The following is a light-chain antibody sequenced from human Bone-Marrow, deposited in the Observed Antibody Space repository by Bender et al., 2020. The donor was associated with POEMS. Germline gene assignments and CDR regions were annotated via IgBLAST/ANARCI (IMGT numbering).Light chain of an antibody. CDR1: RNYNL. V-gene: IGLV2-23*01. CDR2: EGF. CDR3: FSYTGSYV. Sequence: QSALTQPASVSGSPGQSITISCAGTRNYNLVSWYQQHPDKAPKLVIYEGFKRPSGVSNRFSGSKSGSTASLTISGLQTEDEADYYCFSYTGSYVFGSGTKVTVL. J-gene: IGLJ1*01.